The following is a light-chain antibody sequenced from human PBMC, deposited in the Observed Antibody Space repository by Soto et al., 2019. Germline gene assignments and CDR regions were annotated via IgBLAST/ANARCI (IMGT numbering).Light chain of an antibody. V-gene: IGKV1-13*02. CDR2: DVS. J-gene: IGKJ4*01. CDR1: QGITSA. CDR3: QQFSTYPLT. Sequence: AIQLTQSPSSLSASLGDRVTIPCRSSQGITSAIAWYRQRPGMAPELLIYDVSTLASGVTSRFSGSGSGTDFTLTISALQPEDFATYYCQQFSTYPLTFGGGTKVDIK.